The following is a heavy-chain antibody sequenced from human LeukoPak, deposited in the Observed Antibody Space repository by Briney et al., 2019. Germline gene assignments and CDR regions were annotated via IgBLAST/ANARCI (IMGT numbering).Heavy chain of an antibody. CDR2: IIPIFGTA. J-gene: IGHJ4*02. V-gene: IGHV1-69*13. CDR3: ARDLASAGRLYYFDY. D-gene: IGHD6-13*01. Sequence: SVKVSCKASGGTFSSYAISWVRQAPGQGLEWMGGIIPIFGTANYAQKFQGRVTITADESTSTAYMELSSLRSEDTAVYYCARDLASAGRLYYFDYWGQGTLVTVSS. CDR1: GGTFSSYA.